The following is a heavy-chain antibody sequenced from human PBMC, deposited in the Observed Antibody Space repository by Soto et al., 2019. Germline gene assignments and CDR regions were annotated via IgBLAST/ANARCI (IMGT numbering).Heavy chain of an antibody. V-gene: IGHV1-46*01. CDR3: ARYPRLDSSGWRGRLNYYYYYGMDV. J-gene: IGHJ6*02. CDR2: INPSGGST. Sequence: ASVKVSCKAPGYTFTSYYMHWVRQAPGQGLEWMGIINPSGGSTSYAQKFQGRVTMTRDTSTSAVYMELSSLRSEDTAVYYCARYPRLDSSGWRGRLNYYYYYGMDVWGQGTTVTVSS. CDR1: GYTFTSYY. D-gene: IGHD6-19*01.